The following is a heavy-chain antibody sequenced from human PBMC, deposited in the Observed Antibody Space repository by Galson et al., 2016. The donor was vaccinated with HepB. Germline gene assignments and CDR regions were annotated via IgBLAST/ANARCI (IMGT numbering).Heavy chain of an antibody. CDR3: AKDGRIYCSSASCHDHFHY. D-gene: IGHD2-2*01. J-gene: IGHJ4*02. V-gene: IGHV3-30*18. CDR2: ISYDGSNK. Sequence: SLRLSCAASGFTLSSYGMHWVRQAPGKGLEWVAFISYDGSNKKSADSVKGRFTISRDNSKKTLYLQMNSLRAEDTAVYYCAKDGRIYCSSASCHDHFHYWGQGTLVTVSS. CDR1: GFTLSSYG.